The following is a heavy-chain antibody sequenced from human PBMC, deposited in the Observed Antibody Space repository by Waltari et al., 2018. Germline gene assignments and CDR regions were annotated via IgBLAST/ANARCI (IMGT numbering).Heavy chain of an antibody. V-gene: IGHV1-46*03. CDR1: GYTFPSYY. Sequence: QVQLVQSGAEVKKPGASVKVSCKASGYTFPSYYMHWVRQAPGQGLEWRGIINPSGGSTSYAQKFQGRVTMTRDTSTRPVYMELSSLRAEDTAVYYCARGFGYSYGSVYWGQGTLVTVSS. CDR3: ARGFGYSYGSVY. D-gene: IGHD5-18*01. CDR2: INPSGGST. J-gene: IGHJ4*02.